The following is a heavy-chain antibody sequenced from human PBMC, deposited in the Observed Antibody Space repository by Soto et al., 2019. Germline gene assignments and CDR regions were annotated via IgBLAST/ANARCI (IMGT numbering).Heavy chain of an antibody. V-gene: IGHV1-2*04. Sequence: ASVKVSCKASGYTFTGYYMHWVRQAPGQGLEWMGWINPNSGGTNYAQKFQGWVTMTRDTSISTAYMELSRLGSDDTAGYYCARAQDIVVVPAAIQGSNWFDPWGQGTLVTVSS. J-gene: IGHJ5*02. D-gene: IGHD2-2*02. CDR1: GYTFTGYY. CDR2: INPNSGGT. CDR3: ARAQDIVVVPAAIQGSNWFDP.